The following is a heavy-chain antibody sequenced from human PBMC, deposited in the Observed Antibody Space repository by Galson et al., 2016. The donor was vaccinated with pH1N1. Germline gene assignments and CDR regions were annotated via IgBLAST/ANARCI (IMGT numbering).Heavy chain of an antibody. CDR3: ARHPDYHGSWTHFEF. V-gene: IGHV1-69*13. D-gene: IGHD3-10*01. CDR2: IIPLFRVA. J-gene: IGHJ4*02. Sequence: SVKVSCKAPGGIFTTNAISWVRQAPGQGLGWMGRIIPLFRVADYAQKFQGRLTITATDSTPIAYMELSGLTSEDTAVYFCARHPDYHGSWTHFEFWGQGTQVTVSS. CDR1: GGIFTTNA.